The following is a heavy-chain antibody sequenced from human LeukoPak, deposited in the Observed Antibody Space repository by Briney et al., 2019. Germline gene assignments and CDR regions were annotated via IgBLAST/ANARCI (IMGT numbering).Heavy chain of an antibody. CDR3: ARGRAFGVLFDY. Sequence: SETLSLTCTVSGGSISSLYWSWIRQPAGKGLEWIGRVYATGSTNYNPSLKSRVTMSVDTSKNQFSLKLSSVTAADTAVYYCARGRAFGVLFDYWGQGTLVTVSS. D-gene: IGHD3-16*01. CDR2: VYATGST. CDR1: GGSISSLY. J-gene: IGHJ4*02. V-gene: IGHV4-4*07.